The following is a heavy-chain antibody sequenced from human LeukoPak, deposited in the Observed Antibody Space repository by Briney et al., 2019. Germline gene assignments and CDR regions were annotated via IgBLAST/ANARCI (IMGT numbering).Heavy chain of an antibody. Sequence: PSETLSLTCTVSGGSISSYYWSWTRQPPGKGLEWIGYIYYSGSTNYNPSLKSRVTISVDTSKNQFSLKLSSVTAADTAVYYCARDRSLDYWGQGTLVTVSS. CDR2: IYYSGST. CDR1: GGSISSYY. CDR3: ARDRSLDY. V-gene: IGHV4-59*01. J-gene: IGHJ4*02.